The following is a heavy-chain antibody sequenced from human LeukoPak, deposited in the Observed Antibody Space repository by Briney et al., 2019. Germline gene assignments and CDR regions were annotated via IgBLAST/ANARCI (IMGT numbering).Heavy chain of an antibody. CDR2: ISYDGGNK. Sequence: PGGSLRLSCAASGFTFSSYGMHWVRQAPGKGLEWVAVISYDGGNKYYADSVKGRFTISRDNSKNTLYLQMNSLRAEDTAVYYCAKDLLSYYYYYGMDVWGQGTTVTVSS. J-gene: IGHJ6*02. V-gene: IGHV3-30*18. CDR1: GFTFSSYG. CDR3: AKDLLSYYYYYGMDV.